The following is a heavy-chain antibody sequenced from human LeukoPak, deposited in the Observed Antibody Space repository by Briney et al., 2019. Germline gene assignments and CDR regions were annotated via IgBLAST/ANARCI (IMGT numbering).Heavy chain of an antibody. CDR1: GGSISSYY. CDR3: ARDRSAAGLYYYYYYMDV. J-gene: IGHJ6*03. D-gene: IGHD6-13*01. V-gene: IGHV4-34*01. Sequence: SETLSLTCTVSGGSISSYYWSWIRQPPGKGLEWIGEINHSGSTNYNPSLKSRVTISVDTSKNQFSLKLSSVTAADTAVYYCARDRSAAGLYYYYYYMDVWGKGTTVTVSS. CDR2: INHSGST.